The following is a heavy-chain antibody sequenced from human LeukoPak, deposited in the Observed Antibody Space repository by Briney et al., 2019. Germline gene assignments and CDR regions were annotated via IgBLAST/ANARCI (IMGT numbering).Heavy chain of an antibody. Sequence: SETLSLTCAVYGGSFSGYYWSWIRQPPGKGLEWIGEINHSGSTNYNPSLKSRVTISVDTSKNQFSLKLSSVTAADTAVYYCARWITYYDFWSGYNWFDPWGQGTLVTVPS. CDR1: GGSFSGYY. CDR3: ARWITYYDFWSGYNWFDP. D-gene: IGHD3-3*01. CDR2: INHSGST. V-gene: IGHV4-34*01. J-gene: IGHJ5*02.